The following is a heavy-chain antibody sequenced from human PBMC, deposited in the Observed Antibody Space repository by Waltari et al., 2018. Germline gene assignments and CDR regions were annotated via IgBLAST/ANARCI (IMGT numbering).Heavy chain of an antibody. J-gene: IGHJ4*02. CDR3: ARGLDSFGYFSQPKFDY. Sequence: EVQLVESGGGLVQPGGSLRRCCAASGFTFTNSEMNWVRQAPGKGLEWVSYISSSGSLIYYAASVKGRFTVSRDNAKNSLYLQMSSLRAEDSAVYYCARGLDSFGYFSQPKFDYWGQGTLVTVSS. CDR1: GFTFTNSE. CDR2: ISSSGSLI. V-gene: IGHV3-48*03. D-gene: IGHD5-18*01.